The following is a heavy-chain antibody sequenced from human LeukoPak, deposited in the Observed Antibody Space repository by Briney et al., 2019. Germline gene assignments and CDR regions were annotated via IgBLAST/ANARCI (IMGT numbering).Heavy chain of an antibody. V-gene: IGHV4-39*01. CDR1: GGSISSSSYY. Sequence: SETLSLTCTVSGGSISSSSYYWGWLRQPPGTGLEWIGSIYYSGSTYYNPSLKSRVTISVDTSKNQFSLKLSSVTAADTAVYYCARQPIGYCSSTSCYWWGQGTLVTVSS. D-gene: IGHD2-2*01. CDR2: IYYSGST. J-gene: IGHJ4*02. CDR3: ARQPIGYCSSTSCYW.